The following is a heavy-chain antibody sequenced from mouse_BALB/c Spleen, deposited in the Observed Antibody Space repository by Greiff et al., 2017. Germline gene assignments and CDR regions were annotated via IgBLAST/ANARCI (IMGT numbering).Heavy chain of an antibody. CDR2: INPSNGRT. Sequence: VQLQQPGAELVKPGASVKLSCKASGYTFTSYWMHWVKQRPGQGLEWIGEINPSNGRTNYNEKFKSKATLTVDKSSSTAYMQLSSLTSEDSAVYYCARWNGKRACFDYWGQGTTLTVSS. V-gene: IGHV1S81*02. CDR1: GYTFTSYW. D-gene: IGHD2-1*01. J-gene: IGHJ2*01. CDR3: ARWNGKRACFDY.